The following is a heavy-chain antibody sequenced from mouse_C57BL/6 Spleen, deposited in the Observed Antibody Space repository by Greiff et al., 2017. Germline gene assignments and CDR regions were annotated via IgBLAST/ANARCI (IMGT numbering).Heavy chain of an antibody. CDR2: IDPENGDT. J-gene: IGHJ4*01. V-gene: IGHV14-4*01. CDR3: TTGRGRAMDY. CDR1: GFNIKDDY. Sequence: EVQLQQSGAELVRPGASVKLSCTASGFNIKDDYMHWVKQRPEQGLEWIGWIDPENGDTEYASKFQGKATITADTSSNTAYLQLSSLTSEDTAVYYCTTGRGRAMDYWGQGTSVTVSS.